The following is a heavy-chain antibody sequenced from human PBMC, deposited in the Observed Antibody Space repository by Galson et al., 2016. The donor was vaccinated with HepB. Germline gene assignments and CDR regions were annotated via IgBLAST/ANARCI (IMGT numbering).Heavy chain of an antibody. J-gene: IGHJ6*03. D-gene: IGHD1-7*01. V-gene: IGHV3-72*01. Sequence: SLRLSCAGSGLSFSDHHMDWVRQVAGKGLEWVGRSRSKADSYSTEYAASVKGRFTISRDDSKNLVYLQMNSLKTEDTAVYYCVRGQLLELSWHHSYYYMDVWGKGTTVTVSS. CDR2: SRSKADSYST. CDR1: GLSFSDHH. CDR3: VRGQLLELSWHHSYYYMDV.